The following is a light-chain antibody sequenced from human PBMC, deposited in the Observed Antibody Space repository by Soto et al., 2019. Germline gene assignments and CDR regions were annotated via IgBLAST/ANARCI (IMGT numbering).Light chain of an antibody. CDR2: GAS. Sequence: ENVLRQLPGPPAFSPGGRGTPSRRALQSVSSRYLAWYQQKPGQAPRRLIYGASSRATGIPDRFSGSGSGTDFTLTISRLEPEDFAVYYCQQYANSPPTFGQGTKVDIK. V-gene: IGKV3-20*01. J-gene: IGKJ1*01. CDR1: QSVSSRY. CDR3: QQYANSPPT.